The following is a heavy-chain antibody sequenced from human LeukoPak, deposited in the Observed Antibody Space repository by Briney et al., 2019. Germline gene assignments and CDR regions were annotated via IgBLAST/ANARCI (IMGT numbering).Heavy chain of an antibody. CDR1: GFTVSSNY. CDR3: ARDPRYGYSDLIPYYFDY. V-gene: IGHV3-53*01. CDR2: IYSGGST. D-gene: IGHD5-12*01. J-gene: IGHJ4*02. Sequence: PGGSLRLSCAASGFTVSSNYMSWVRQAPGKGLEWVSVIYSGGSTYYADSVKGRFTISRDNSKNTLYLQMNSLRAEDTAVYYCARDPRYGYSDLIPYYFDYWGQGTLVTVSS.